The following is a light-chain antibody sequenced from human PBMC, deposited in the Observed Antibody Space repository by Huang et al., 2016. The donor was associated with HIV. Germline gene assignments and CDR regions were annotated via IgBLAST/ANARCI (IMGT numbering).Light chain of an antibody. CDR2: SAS. CDR1: QNSNTY. Sequence: DILLTQSPSSLSASVGDRVTITCRASQNSNTYLKWYQQKPGKVPNLLIHSASTLQTGVPSRFSGSGSGTDFTLTVNSLQPEDSATYYCQQGYSALITFGQGTRL. V-gene: IGKV1-39*01. CDR3: QQGYSALIT. J-gene: IGKJ5*01.